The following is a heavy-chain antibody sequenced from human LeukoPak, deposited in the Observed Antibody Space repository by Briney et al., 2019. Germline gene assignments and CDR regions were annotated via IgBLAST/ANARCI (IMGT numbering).Heavy chain of an antibody. V-gene: IGHV1-69*13. CDR1: VRTFSSYA. J-gene: IGHJ6*02. Sequence: SVKVSCKASVRTFSSYAISWVRQAHGQGLEWMGGIIPIFGTANYAQKFQGRVTITADESTSTAYMELSSLRSEDTAVYYCARIRESIVGAMGPGYYGMDVWGQGTTVTVSS. CDR2: IIPIFGTA. CDR3: ARIRESIVGAMGPGYYGMDV. D-gene: IGHD1-26*01.